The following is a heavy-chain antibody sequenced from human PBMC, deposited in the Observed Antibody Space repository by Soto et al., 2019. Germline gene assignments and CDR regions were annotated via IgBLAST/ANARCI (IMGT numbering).Heavy chain of an antibody. D-gene: IGHD2-2*01. Sequence: SETLSLTCTVSGGSISSSSYYWGWIRQPPGKGLGWIGSIYYSGSTYYNPSLKSRVTISVDTSKNQFSLKLSSVTAADTAVYYCARYSRERDLGYCSSTSCLALDAFDIWGQGTMVTVSS. CDR3: ARYSRERDLGYCSSTSCLALDAFDI. CDR1: GGSISSSSYY. V-gene: IGHV4-39*01. J-gene: IGHJ3*02. CDR2: IYYSGST.